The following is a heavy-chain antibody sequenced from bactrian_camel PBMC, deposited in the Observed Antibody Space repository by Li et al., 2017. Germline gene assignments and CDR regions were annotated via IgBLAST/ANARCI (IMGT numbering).Heavy chain of an antibody. V-gene: IGHV3S31*01. CDR1: ITTVSIAC. Sequence: DVQLVESGGGSVQAGGSLRLSCVASITTVSIACMGWVRQGPGKAREGVTSIDTQGGSTFYAASVRGRFTISQDNAKNTPYLQMNSLKPDDTGVYYCAADTLGRDWFAVWAQGTQVTVS. D-gene: IGHD1*01. J-gene: IGHJ4*01. CDR3: AADTLGRDWFAV. CDR2: IDTQGGST.